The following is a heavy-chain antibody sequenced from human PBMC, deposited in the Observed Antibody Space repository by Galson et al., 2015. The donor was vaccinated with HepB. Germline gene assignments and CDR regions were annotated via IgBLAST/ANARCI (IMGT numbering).Heavy chain of an antibody. CDR2: IYSGGST. Sequence: SLRLSCAASGFTVSSNYMSWVRQAPGKGLEWVPVIYSGGSTYYADSVKGRFTISRDNSKNTLYLQMNSLRAEDTAVYYCASYGDYVGFDYWGQGTLVTVSS. CDR3: ASYGDYVGFDY. J-gene: IGHJ4*02. D-gene: IGHD4-17*01. CDR1: GFTVSSNY. V-gene: IGHV3-53*01.